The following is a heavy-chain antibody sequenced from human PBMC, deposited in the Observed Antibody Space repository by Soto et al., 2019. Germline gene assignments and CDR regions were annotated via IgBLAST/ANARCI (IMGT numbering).Heavy chain of an antibody. CDR3: THKGGRGAAMDV. V-gene: IGHV2-5*02. CDR2: MYWDGDK. CDR1: GFSVSSSEVG. D-gene: IGHD2-15*01. J-gene: IGHJ6*02. Sequence: QITLKESGPTLVKPTQTLTLTCTFSGFSVSSSEVGVGWIRQPAGKALEWLALMYWDGDKRYSPFLKGRLTITKATSKNQVVLTMPNMDPVDTATYYCTHKGGRGAAMDVWGQGTTVTVSS.